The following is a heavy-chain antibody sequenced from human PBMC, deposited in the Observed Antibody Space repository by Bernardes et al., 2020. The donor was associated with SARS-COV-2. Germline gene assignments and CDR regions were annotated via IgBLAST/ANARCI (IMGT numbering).Heavy chain of an antibody. CDR3: ARGGWEILN. Sequence: TLSFTFTVSGGSISSNYWSWIRQPTGKGLDWVGYLYYSGTTNYNPSLKSRVTISVDTSRKQFSLKLTSVTAADPAVYCCARGGWEILNWGPGTLVTVSS. D-gene: IGHD1-26*01. J-gene: IGHJ4*02. V-gene: IGHV4-59*01. CDR1: GGSISSNY. CDR2: LYYSGTT.